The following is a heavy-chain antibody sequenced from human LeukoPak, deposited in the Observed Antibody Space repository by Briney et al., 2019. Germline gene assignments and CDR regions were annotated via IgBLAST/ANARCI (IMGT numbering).Heavy chain of an antibody. J-gene: IGHJ6*04. D-gene: IGHD2-2*01. CDR2: ISRSSSYI. V-gene: IGHV3-21*01. CDR1: GFTFSSYS. Sequence: GGSLRLSCAASGFTFSSYSMNWVRQAPGKGLEWVSCISRSSSYIYYADSVKGRFTISRDNAKNSLYLQMNSLRAEDTAVYYCASDIVVVPAAIGSGMDVWGTGTTVTVSS. CDR3: ASDIVVVPAAIGSGMDV.